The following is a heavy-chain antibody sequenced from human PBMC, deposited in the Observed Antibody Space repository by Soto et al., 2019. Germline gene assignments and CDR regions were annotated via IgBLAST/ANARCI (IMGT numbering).Heavy chain of an antibody. J-gene: IGHJ6*03. V-gene: IGHV4-59*01. D-gene: IGHD4-17*01. CDR1: GASISSYY. Sequence: PSETLSLTCSVSGASISSYYWSWIRQPPGKGPERIGYKYYSEGTNYNPSLKSRVTISVDTSKNQVSLKLTSVTAADTAVYYCATAVPGDYLSHYYYMDVWGKGTTVTVSS. CDR2: KYYSEGT. CDR3: ATAVPGDYLSHYYYMDV.